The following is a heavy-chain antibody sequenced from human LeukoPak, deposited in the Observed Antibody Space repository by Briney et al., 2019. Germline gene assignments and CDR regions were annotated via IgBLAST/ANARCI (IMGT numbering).Heavy chain of an antibody. CDR3: AGWTYYYGSGSYYMGYYFDY. CDR1: GGSISSYY. V-gene: IGHV4-59*01. CDR2: IYYSGST. D-gene: IGHD3-10*01. Sequence: SETLSLTCTVSGGSISSYYWSWIRQPPGKGLEWIGYIYYSGSTNYNPSLKSRVTMSVDTSKNQFSLKLSSVTAADTAVYYCAGWTYYYGSGSYYMGYYFDYWGQGTLVTVSS. J-gene: IGHJ4*02.